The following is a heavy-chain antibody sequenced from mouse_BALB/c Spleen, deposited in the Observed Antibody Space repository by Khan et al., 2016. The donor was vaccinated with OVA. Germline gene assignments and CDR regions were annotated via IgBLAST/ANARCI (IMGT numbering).Heavy chain of an antibody. V-gene: IGHV14-3*02. Sequence: VQLKQSGADLVKPGASVKLSCTASGFNFKDTYLHWVNQRPEQGLEWIGRIAPATGNTQYDQKFKGKATITSDTSSNTSYLQFNSLTSEDTAVYYCARPAHDTGDFAVWGAGTTVTVSS. CDR2: IAPATGNT. CDR3: ARPAHDTGDFAV. J-gene: IGHJ1*01. D-gene: IGHD1-3*01. CDR1: GFNFKDTY.